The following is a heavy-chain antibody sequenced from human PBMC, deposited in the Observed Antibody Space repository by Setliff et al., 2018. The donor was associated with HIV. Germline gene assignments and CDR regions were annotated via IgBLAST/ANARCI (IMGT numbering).Heavy chain of an antibody. V-gene: IGHV5-51*01. CDR1: GYRFTSYW. D-gene: IGHD5-18*01. CDR3: ARRTRRRGSSYGNIDY. Sequence: GESLKISCKGFGYRFTSYWIGWARHMPGKGLEWMGIIYPGDSDTRYSPSFQGQVTISADKSISTAYLQWRSLQASDTAVYYCARRTRRRGSSYGNIDYWGQGTLVTVSS. J-gene: IGHJ4*02. CDR2: IYPGDSDT.